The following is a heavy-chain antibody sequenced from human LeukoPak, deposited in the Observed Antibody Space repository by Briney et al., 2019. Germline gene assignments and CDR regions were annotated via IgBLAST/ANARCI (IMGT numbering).Heavy chain of an antibody. D-gene: IGHD2-2*01. J-gene: IGHJ4*02. CDR1: GFTVNNAW. CDR3: ARSVMSSWDQPLTNFDY. Sequence: GGSLRLSCAASGFTVNNAWMTCVRQAPGKGLEWVGRIKSKTDGGTTDFAAPVNGRFTISRDDSENTLYLQMNSLRAEDTAVYYCARSVMSSWDQPLTNFDYWGQGTLVTVSS. CDR2: IKSKTDGGTT. V-gene: IGHV3-15*01.